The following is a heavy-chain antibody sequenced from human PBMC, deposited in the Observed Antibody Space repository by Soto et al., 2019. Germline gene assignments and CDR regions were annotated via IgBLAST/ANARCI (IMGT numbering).Heavy chain of an antibody. CDR1: GDYLNTARYF. Sequence: SETLSLTCNVSGDYLNTARYFWNWLPQPPGKGLVWIGSLHYSVNTNYSPFLRSRLTLSMATYDNLVFLRLSSVTAADTDIYYCARDLASRGMGASDNWGQGTQVTVSS. V-gene: IGHV4-31*03. CDR2: LHYSVNT. D-gene: IGHD3-10*01. J-gene: IGHJ4*02. CDR3: ARDLASRGMGASDN.